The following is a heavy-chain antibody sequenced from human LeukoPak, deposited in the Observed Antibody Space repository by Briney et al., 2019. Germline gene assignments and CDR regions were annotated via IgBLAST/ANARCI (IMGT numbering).Heavy chain of an antibody. CDR1: GFTSSSYS. V-gene: IGHV3-21*01. CDR3: ARDPILGYSYGFDF. D-gene: IGHD5-18*01. Sequence: GGSLRLSCAASGFTSSSYSMNWVRQAPGKGLEWVSSISSSNSYIYYADSVKGRFTISRDNAKNSLYLQMNSLRAEDTAVYYCARDPILGYSYGFDFWGQGTLVTVSS. J-gene: IGHJ4*02. CDR2: ISSSNSYI.